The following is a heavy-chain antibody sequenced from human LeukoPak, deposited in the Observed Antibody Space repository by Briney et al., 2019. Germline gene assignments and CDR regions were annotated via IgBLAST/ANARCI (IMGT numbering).Heavy chain of an antibody. CDR2: ISSNGGST. Sequence: GGSLRLSCAASGLTFSSYAMHWVRQAPGKGLEYVSAISSNGGSTYYANSVKGRFTISRDNSKNTLYLQMGSLRAEDMAVYYCARAMGPSWFDPWGQGTLVTVSS. CDR3: ARAMGPSWFDP. J-gene: IGHJ5*02. CDR1: GLTFSSYA. V-gene: IGHV3-64*01. D-gene: IGHD2-8*01.